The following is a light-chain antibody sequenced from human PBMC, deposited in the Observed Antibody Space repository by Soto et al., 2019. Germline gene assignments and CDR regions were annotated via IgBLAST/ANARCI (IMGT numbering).Light chain of an antibody. J-gene: IGKJ3*01. CDR1: QSVSSSY. CDR2: VAS. V-gene: IGKV3-20*01. Sequence: ESVLTQSPGTLSLSPGEIATLSCRASQSVSSSYLAWYQQKPGQAPRLLIYVASSRATGIPDRFSGSGSGTDFTLTISRLEPEDFAVYYCQQYGSSPIFTFGPGTKVDIK. CDR3: QQYGSSPIFT.